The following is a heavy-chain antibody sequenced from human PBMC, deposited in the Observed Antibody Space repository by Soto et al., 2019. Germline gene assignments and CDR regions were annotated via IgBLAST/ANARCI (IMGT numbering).Heavy chain of an antibody. D-gene: IGHD3-3*01. CDR3: ARDGQYYDFWSGLYYYYMDV. J-gene: IGHJ6*03. V-gene: IGHV4-59*01. CDR1: GGSISSYY. CDR2: IYYSGST. Sequence: SETLSLTCTVSGGSISSYYWSWIRQPPGKGLEWIGYIYYSGSTNYNPSLKSRVTISVDTSKNQFSLKLSSVTAADTAVYYCARDGQYYDFWSGLYYYYMDVWGKGTTVTVSS.